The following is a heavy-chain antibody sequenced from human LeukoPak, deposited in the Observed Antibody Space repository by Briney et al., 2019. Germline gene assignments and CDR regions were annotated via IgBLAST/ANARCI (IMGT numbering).Heavy chain of an antibody. CDR2: IGGSGYDT. Sequence: GGSLRLSCAASGFIFSRYAMTWVRQAPGKWLEWVSAIGGSGYDTYYADSVKGRFTISRDNSKNTLYLQMNSPRSEDTAVYYCARGRPTSKNWFDPWGQGTLVTVSS. J-gene: IGHJ5*02. CDR1: GFIFSRYA. V-gene: IGHV3-23*01. CDR3: ARGRPTSKNWFDP.